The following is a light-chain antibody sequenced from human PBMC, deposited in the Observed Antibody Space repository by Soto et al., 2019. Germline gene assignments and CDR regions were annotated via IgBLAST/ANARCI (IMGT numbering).Light chain of an antibody. CDR3: CSYAGSYTFV. CDR2: DVS. J-gene: IGLJ1*01. CDR1: SSDVGGYNY. Sequence: QSALTQPRSVSGSPGQSVTISCTGTSSDVGGYNYVSWYQQHPGKAPKLMIYDVSKRPSGVPDRFSGYKSGNTASRTISGLQAEDEADYYCCSYAGSYTFVLGTGTKV. V-gene: IGLV2-11*01.